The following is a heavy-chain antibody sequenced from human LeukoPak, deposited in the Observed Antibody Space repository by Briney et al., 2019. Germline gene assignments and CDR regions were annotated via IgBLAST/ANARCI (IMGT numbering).Heavy chain of an antibody. CDR1: GYTFTGYY. V-gene: IGHV1-2*06. Sequence: ASVKVSCEASGYTFTGYYMHWVSQAPGQGLGWMGRINPNSGGTNYAQKFQGRVTMTRDTSISTAYMELSRLRSDDTAVYYCACRGIARNYYYMDVWRKGTTVTVSS. D-gene: IGHD6-13*01. CDR2: INPNSGGT. CDR3: ACRGIARNYYYMDV. J-gene: IGHJ6*03.